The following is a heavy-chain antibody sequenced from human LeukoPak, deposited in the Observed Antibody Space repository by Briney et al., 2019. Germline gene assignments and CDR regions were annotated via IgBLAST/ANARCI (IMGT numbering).Heavy chain of an antibody. CDR3: ARAVLYYYYGMDV. CDR1: GXTFSSYE. V-gene: IGHV3-48*03. J-gene: IGHJ6*02. Sequence: GGSLRLSWAASGXTFSSYEMNWVRQAPGKGLEWVSYISSSGGTIYYADSVKGRFTISRDNAKNSLYLQMNSLRAEDTAVYYCARAVLYYYYGMDVWGQGTTVTVSS. CDR2: ISSSGGTI.